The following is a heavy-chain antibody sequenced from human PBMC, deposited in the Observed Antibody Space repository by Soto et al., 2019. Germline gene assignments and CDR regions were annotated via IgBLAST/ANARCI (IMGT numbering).Heavy chain of an antibody. CDR3: ARASYYYGSGSPQVGMDL. CDR2: INHSGST. V-gene: IGHV4-34*01. D-gene: IGHD3-10*01. J-gene: IGHJ6*02. CDR1: GGSFSGYY. Sequence: SETLSLTCAVYGGSFSGYYWSWIRQRPGKGLEWIGEINHSGSTNYNPSLKIRVTISVDTSKNQFSLKLSSVTAADTAVYYCARASYYYGSGSPQVGMDLWGQGTTVTVSS.